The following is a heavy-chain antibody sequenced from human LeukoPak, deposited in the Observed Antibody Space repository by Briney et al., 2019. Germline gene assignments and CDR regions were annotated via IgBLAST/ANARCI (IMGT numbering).Heavy chain of an antibody. Sequence: PSETLSLTCTVSGASISSSSSSWGWVRQPPGKGPEWIGSIYYSGLTYDNPSLKSRVSISVDPSKNHFSLKVSSVTAAATAVYYCASGTFDDYGDYDRGDYFDHWGQGTLVTVSS. V-gene: IGHV4-39*02. CDR1: GASISSSSSS. J-gene: IGHJ4*02. CDR3: ASGTFDDYGDYDRGDYFDH. CDR2: IYYSGLT. D-gene: IGHD4-17*01.